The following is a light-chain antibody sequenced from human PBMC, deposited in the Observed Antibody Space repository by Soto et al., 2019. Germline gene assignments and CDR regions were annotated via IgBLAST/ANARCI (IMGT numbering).Light chain of an antibody. J-gene: IGLJ1*01. CDR2: DNN. CDR1: SSNIGNNY. CDR3: QSYDSSLSGYL. Sequence: QSVLTQPPSVSAAPGQKVTISCSGSSSNIGNNYVSWYQQLPGTAPKLLIYDNNKRPSGIPDRFSGSKSGTSATLGITGLQTGDEADYYCQSYDSSLSGYLFGTGTKVTVL. V-gene: IGLV1-51*01.